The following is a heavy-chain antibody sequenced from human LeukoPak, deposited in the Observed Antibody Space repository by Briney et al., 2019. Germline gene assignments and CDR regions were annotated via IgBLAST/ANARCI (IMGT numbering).Heavy chain of an antibody. V-gene: IGHV4-39*07. Sequence: PSETLSLTCTVSGGSISSSSYYWGWIRQPPGKGLEWIGSIYYSGSTYYNPSLKSRVTISVDTSKNQFSLKLSSVTAADTAVYYCARDPYRLGYCSGGSCYGDYWGQGTLVTVSS. J-gene: IGHJ4*02. CDR1: GGSISSSSYY. CDR3: ARDPYRLGYCSGGSCYGDY. CDR2: IYYSGST. D-gene: IGHD2-15*01.